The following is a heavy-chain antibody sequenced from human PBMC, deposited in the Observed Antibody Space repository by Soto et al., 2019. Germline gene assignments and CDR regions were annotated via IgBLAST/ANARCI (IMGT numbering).Heavy chain of an antibody. D-gene: IGHD3-16*01. Sequence: SETLSLTCIVSGSSISSSGYYWGWIRQPPGKGLEWIESMYYNVGTYYNPSLKSRVTISVDTSANQFSLKLSSVTAAGTAVYYCARLPSRHWVDYLGQGTLVTVSS. CDR3: ARLPSRHWVDY. J-gene: IGHJ4*02. CDR2: MYYNVGT. V-gene: IGHV4-39*01. CDR1: GSSISSSGYY.